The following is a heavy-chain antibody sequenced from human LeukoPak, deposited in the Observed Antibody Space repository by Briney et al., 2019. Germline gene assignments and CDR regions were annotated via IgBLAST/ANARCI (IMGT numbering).Heavy chain of an antibody. CDR3: ARDTPHGQLWLD. V-gene: IGHV3-7*01. J-gene: IGHJ4*02. CDR2: IEKDGSEK. CDR1: GFTFSNYW. Sequence: PGGSLRLSCAASGFTFSNYWMTWVRQAPGKGLEWVANIEKDGSEKYYVDSVKGRFTISRDNAKSSLYLQMNSLGDEDTALYYCARDTPHGQLWLDWGQGTLVTVSS. D-gene: IGHD5-18*01.